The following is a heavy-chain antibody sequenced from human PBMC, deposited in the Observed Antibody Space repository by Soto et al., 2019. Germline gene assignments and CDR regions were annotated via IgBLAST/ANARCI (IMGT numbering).Heavy chain of an antibody. CDR3: AKDRLAGGFDY. CDR1: GCTFSSYG. CDR2: VSATAGTT. D-gene: IGHD3-16*01. J-gene: IGHJ4*02. Sequence: GGSLRLSCAASGCTFSSYGMSWVRQAPGKGLEWVSLVSATAGTTYYTDSVKGRFTISRDNSRNTVYLQMNSLRADDTAVYYCAKDRLAGGFDYWGQGTLVTVSS. V-gene: IGHV3-23*01.